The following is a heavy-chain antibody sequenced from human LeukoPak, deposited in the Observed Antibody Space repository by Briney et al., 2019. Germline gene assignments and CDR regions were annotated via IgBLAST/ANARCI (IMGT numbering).Heavy chain of an antibody. CDR1: GGTFSSYA. Sequence: ASVKVSCKASGGTFSSYAISWVRQAPGQGLEWMGGIIPIFGTANYAQKFQGRVTITTDESTSTAYMELSSLRSEDTAVYYCARSYYDSSDFSPWGQGTLVTVSS. CDR3: ARSYYDSSDFSP. CDR2: IIPIFGTA. J-gene: IGHJ5*02. D-gene: IGHD3-22*01. V-gene: IGHV1-69*05.